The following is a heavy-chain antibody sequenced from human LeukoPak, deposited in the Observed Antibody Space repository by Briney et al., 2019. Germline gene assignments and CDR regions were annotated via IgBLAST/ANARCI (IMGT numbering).Heavy chain of an antibody. V-gene: IGHV4-61*01. CDR2: IYYSGST. D-gene: IGHD5-24*01. J-gene: IGHJ4*02. CDR3: ARVRGGYKFYFDC. Sequence: PSETLSLTCTVSGGSVSGGSYYWSWIRQPPGKGLEWIGYIYYSGSTNYNPSLKSRVTISVDTSKNQFSLKLSSVTAADTAVYYCARVRGGYKFYFDCWGQGTLVTVSS. CDR1: GGSVSGGSYY.